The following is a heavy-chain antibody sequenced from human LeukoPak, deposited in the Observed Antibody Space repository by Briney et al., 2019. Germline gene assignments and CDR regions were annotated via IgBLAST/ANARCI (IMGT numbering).Heavy chain of an antibody. CDR1: GFTFSSYT. D-gene: IGHD6-19*01. CDR3: AREAVAGLYYFDY. J-gene: IGHJ4*02. CDR2: ISGSGGSI. Sequence: GGSLRLSCTASGFTFSSYTMNWVRRAPGKGLEWVSAISGSGGSIYYADSVKGRFTISRDNSKNSLYLQMNSLRAEDTAVYYCAREAVAGLYYFDYWGQGTLVTVSS. V-gene: IGHV3-23*01.